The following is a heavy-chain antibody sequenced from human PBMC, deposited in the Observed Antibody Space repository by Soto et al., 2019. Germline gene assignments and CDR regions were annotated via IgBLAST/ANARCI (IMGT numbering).Heavy chain of an antibody. CDR1: GGSISSGDYY. D-gene: IGHD5-12*01. CDR2: IYYSGST. V-gene: IGHV4-30-4*01. CDR3: ARERAEMATNLFDY. Sequence: SETLSLTXTVSGGSISSGDYYWSWIRQPPGKGLEWIGYIYYSGSTYYNPSLKSRVTISVDTSKNQFSLKLSSVTAADTAVYYCARERAEMATNLFDYWGQGTLVTVYS. J-gene: IGHJ4*02.